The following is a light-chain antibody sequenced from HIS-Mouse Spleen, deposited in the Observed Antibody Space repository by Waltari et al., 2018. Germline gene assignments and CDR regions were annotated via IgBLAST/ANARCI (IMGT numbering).Light chain of an antibody. V-gene: IGKV1-9*01. CDR1: QGISSY. CDR3: QQLNSYPPT. Sequence: DIQCTQSPSFLSASVGDRVTITCRASQGISSYLAWYQQKPGKAPKLLIYAASTLQSGVPSRFSGSGSGTEFTLTISSLQPEDFATDYCQQLNSYPPTFGQGTKVEIK. CDR2: AAS. J-gene: IGKJ1*01.